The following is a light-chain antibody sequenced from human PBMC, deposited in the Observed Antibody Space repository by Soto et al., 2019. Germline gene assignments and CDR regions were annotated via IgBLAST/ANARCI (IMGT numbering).Light chain of an antibody. Sequence: PATLSLSPGESATLSCRASQSVSSNLAWYQQKPGQAPRLLIYGVSTRATGIPARFSGSGSETKFTLTISSLQSEDFAVYYCQQYNNWPPITFGQGTRLEI. J-gene: IGKJ5*01. CDR1: QSVSSN. CDR2: GVS. CDR3: QQYNNWPPIT. V-gene: IGKV3-15*01.